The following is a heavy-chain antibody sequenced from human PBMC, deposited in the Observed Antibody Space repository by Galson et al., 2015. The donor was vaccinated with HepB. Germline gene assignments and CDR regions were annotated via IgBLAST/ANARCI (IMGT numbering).Heavy chain of an antibody. D-gene: IGHD6-6*01. Sequence: SVKVSCKASGYTFTNYYMHWVRQAPGRGLEWMGWINPNSGGTNYAQKFQGRVTMTRDTSITTAYMELRRLRSDDTAVYYCARALPRITGRPYSYYGMDVWGPGTTVSVSS. J-gene: IGHJ6*02. V-gene: IGHV1-2*02. CDR2: INPNSGGT. CDR1: GYTFTNYY. CDR3: ARALPRITGRPYSYYGMDV.